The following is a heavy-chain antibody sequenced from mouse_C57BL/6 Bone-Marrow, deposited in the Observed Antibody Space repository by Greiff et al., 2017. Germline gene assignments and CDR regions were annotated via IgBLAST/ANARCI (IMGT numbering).Heavy chain of an antibody. D-gene: IGHD1-1*01. J-gene: IGHJ1*03. CDR3: ARVDCGFYYCGSGYDWYFDV. V-gene: IGHV5-6*01. CDR1: GFTFSSYG. CDR2: ISSGGSYT. Sequence: EVKLVESGGDLVKPGGSLKLSCAASGFTFSSYGMSWVRQTPDKRLEWVATISSGGSYTYYPDSVKGRFTISRDNAKNTPYLQLSSLKSEDTALYYCARVDCGFYYCGSGYDWYFDVWGTGTTGTVSS.